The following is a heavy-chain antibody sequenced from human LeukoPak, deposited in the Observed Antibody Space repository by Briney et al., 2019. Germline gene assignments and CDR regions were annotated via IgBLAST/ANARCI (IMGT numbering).Heavy chain of an antibody. CDR3: ARYRYNWNLIPYYFDY. V-gene: IGHV3-7*01. Sequence: GGSLRLSCAASGFTFSSYWMSWVRQAPGKGLEWVANINQYGSEKNYADSVKGRFTVSRDNAKNSLYLQMNSLRAEDTAVYYCARYRYNWNLIPYYFDYWGQGTLVTVSS. CDR2: INQYGSEK. CDR1: GFTFSSYW. J-gene: IGHJ4*02. D-gene: IGHD1-7*01.